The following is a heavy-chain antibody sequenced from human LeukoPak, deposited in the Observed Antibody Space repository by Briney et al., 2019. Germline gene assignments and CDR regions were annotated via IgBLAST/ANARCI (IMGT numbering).Heavy chain of an antibody. D-gene: IGHD3/OR15-3a*01. V-gene: IGHV1-69*04. Sequence: SVKVSCKASGGTFSSYAISWVRQAPGQGLEWMGRIIPILGIANYAQKFQGRVTITADKSTSTAYMELSSLRSEDTAVYYCARQGGGGLASDWFDPWGQGTLVTVSS. CDR1: GGTFSSYA. CDR3: ARQGGGGLASDWFDP. CDR2: IIPILGIA. J-gene: IGHJ5*02.